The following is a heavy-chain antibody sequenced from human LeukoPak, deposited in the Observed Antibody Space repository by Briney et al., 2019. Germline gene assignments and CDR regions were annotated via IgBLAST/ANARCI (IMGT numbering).Heavy chain of an antibody. CDR2: IYYSGST. J-gene: IGHJ4*02. D-gene: IGHD3-10*01. V-gene: IGHV4-59*12. CDR3: ARGYGSGSYSPHY. CDR1: GGSISSYY. Sequence: SETLSLTCTVSGGSISSYYWSWIRQPPGKGLEWIGYIYYSGSTNYNPSLKSRVTISVDTSKNQFSLKLSSVTAADTAVYYCARGYGSGSYSPHYWGQGTLVTVSS.